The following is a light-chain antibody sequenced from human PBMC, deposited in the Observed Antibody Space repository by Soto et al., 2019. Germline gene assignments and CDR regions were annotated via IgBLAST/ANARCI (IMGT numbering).Light chain of an antibody. CDR2: AAS. Sequence: DLQMTQSPSSLSASVGDRVTITCRASQTINAYLNWYQQKPGKAPKLLIYAASSLQSGVPSRFSGSGSGTDFTLTISSLQPGDFATYYCQESYRTPRTFGQGTRLEI. CDR1: QTINAY. J-gene: IGKJ2*01. CDR3: QESYRTPRT. V-gene: IGKV1-39*01.